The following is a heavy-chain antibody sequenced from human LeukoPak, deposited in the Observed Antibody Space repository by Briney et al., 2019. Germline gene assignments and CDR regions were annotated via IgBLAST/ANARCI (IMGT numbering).Heavy chain of an antibody. V-gene: IGHV3-30*02. CDR2: IRYDGSNK. CDR1: GFTFSSYG. Sequence: PGGSLRLSCAASGFTFSSYGMHWVRQAPGKGLEWVAFIRYDGSNKYYADSVKGRFTISRDNSKNTLYLQMNSLRAEDTAVYYCAKDRRNQPSGRYYYYMDVWGKGTTVTVSS. D-gene: IGHD1-14*01. CDR3: AKDRRNQPSGRYYYYMDV. J-gene: IGHJ6*03.